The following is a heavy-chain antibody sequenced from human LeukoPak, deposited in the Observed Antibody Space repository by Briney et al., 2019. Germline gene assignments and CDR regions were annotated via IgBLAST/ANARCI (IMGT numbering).Heavy chain of an antibody. D-gene: IGHD6-13*01. CDR1: GFTFSSYE. CDR2: ISSSGSSI. V-gene: IGHV3-48*03. Sequence: GGSLRLSCAASGFTFSSYEMNWVRQAPGKGLEWVSKISSSGSSIYYEDSVKGRFTISRDNAKNSLYLQMNSLRDEETAVYYCARRYSSSWFKPFDLWGQGTMVTVSS. J-gene: IGHJ3*01. CDR3: ARRYSSSWFKPFDL.